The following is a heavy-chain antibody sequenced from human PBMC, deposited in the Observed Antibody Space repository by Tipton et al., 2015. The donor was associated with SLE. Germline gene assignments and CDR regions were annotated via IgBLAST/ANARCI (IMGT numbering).Heavy chain of an antibody. CDR3: ARGGSETISSEGGVY. J-gene: IGHJ4*02. D-gene: IGHD6-25*01. V-gene: IGHV3-33*01. Sequence: SLSSCAASGFTFSSYGMHWVRQAPGKGLEWVAVIWYDGSNKYYADSVKGRFTISRDNSKNTLYLQMNSLRAEDTAVYYCARGGSETISSEGGVYWGQGTLVTVSS. CDR2: IWYDGSNK. CDR1: GFTFSSYG.